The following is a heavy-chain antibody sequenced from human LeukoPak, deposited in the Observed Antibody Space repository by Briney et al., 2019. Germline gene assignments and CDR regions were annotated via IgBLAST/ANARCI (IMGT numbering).Heavy chain of an antibody. CDR1: GFTFSDYY. D-gene: IGHD2-15*01. CDR3: ARDFCSSGSCHEDY. CDR2: ISGSGPTI. J-gene: IGHJ4*02. V-gene: IGHV3-11*01. Sequence: GGSLRLSCAASGFTFSDYYMSWIRQAPGKGLEWVSYISGSGPTIFYADSVKGRLTISRDNAKNSLYLQMNSLRAEDTAVYYCARDFCSSGSCHEDYWGQGTLVTVSS.